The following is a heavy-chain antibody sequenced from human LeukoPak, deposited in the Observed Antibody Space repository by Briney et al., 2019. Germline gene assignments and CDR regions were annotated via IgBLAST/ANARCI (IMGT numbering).Heavy chain of an antibody. CDR3: VRNRGDYGSGKYFDY. V-gene: IGHV3-30*04. D-gene: IGHD3-10*01. J-gene: IGHJ4*02. CDR1: GFSFSSYA. CDR2: ISYDGNNE. Sequence: GRSLRLSCAASGFSFSSYAMHCVRQAPGKGLEWVAFISYDGNNEYYADSVKGRFTISRDNSNNTLSLQMNRLRAEDTAVYYCVRNRGDYGSGKYFDYWGQGTLVTVSS.